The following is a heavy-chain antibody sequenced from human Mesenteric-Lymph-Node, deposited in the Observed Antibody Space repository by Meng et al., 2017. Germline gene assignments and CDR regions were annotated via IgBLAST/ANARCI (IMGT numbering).Heavy chain of an antibody. Sequence: QVQLQEAGPGLVKPSQTLSLTCTVYGGSISSGGHSWSWIRQHPGKGLEWIAYIYYSGGTYYNPSLKSRVILSVDTSKNQFSLKLSSVSAADTAVYYCARVDSSGYFLDYWGQGTLVTVSS. CDR2: IYYSGGT. J-gene: IGHJ4*01. D-gene: IGHD3-22*01. CDR3: ARVDSSGYFLDY. CDR1: GGSISSGGHS. V-gene: IGHV4-31*03.